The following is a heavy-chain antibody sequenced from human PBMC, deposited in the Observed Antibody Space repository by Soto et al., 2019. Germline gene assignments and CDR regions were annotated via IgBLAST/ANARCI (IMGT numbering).Heavy chain of an antibody. CDR2: INPSGGST. CDR3: ASWGFWSGFTTPNYYYYYMDV. CDR1: GYTFTSYY. V-gene: IGHV1-46*03. Sequence: ASVKVSCKASGYTFTSYYMHWVRQAPGQGLEWMGIINPSGGSTSYAQKFQGRVTMTRDTSTSTVYMELSSLRSEDTAVYYCASWGFWSGFTTPNYYYYYMDVWGKGTTVTVSS. J-gene: IGHJ6*03. D-gene: IGHD3-3*01.